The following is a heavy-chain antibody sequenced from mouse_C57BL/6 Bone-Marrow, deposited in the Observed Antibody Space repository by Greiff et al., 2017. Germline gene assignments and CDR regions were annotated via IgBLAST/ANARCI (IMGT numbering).Heavy chain of an antibody. V-gene: IGHV7-3*01. CDR1: GFTFTDYY. J-gene: IGHJ4*01. D-gene: IGHD1-1*01. Sequence: EVKVEESGGGLVQPGGSLSLSCAASGFTFTDYYMSWVRQPPGKALEWLGFIRNKANGYTTEYSASVKGRFTISRDNSQSILYLQMNALRAEDSATYYCARSPITTVVGNYAMDDWGQGTSVTVSS. CDR3: ARSPITTVVGNYAMDD. CDR2: IRNKANGYTT.